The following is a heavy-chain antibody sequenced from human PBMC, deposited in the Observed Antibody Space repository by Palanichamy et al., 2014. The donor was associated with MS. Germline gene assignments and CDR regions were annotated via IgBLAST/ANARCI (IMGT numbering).Heavy chain of an antibody. J-gene: IGHJ6*02. CDR3: ARGRRGPSSGSASPKRANDYYYGMDV. CDR1: GGFFSGYY. D-gene: IGHD1-26*01. Sequence: QVQLQQWGAGLLKPSETLSLTCAVYGGFFSGYYWNWIRQPPGKGLEWIGEINHRGSTNYNSSLKSRVTISVDTSKNQFSLKLGSVTTADTAVYYCARGRRGPSSGSASPKRANDYYYGMDVWGQGTTVTVSS. CDR2: INHRGST. V-gene: IGHV4-34*01.